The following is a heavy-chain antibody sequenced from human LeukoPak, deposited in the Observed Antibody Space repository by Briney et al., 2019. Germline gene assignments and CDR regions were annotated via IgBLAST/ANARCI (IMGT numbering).Heavy chain of an antibody. CDR1: VFTFDDYA. J-gene: IGHJ4*02. V-gene: IGHV3-9*01. D-gene: IGHD3-22*01. CDR2: ISWNSGSI. CDR3: AKDMDYYDSSGYAFDY. Sequence: GGSLRLSCAASVFTFDDYAMHWVRPAPGRGVEWVSGISWNSGSIGYVDSVKGRFTISRDKVKNSLYLRMNSLRAEDTALYYCAKDMDYYDSSGYAFDYWGQGTLVTVSS.